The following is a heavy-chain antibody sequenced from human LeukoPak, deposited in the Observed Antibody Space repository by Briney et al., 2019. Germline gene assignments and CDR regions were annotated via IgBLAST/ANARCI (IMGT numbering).Heavy chain of an antibody. CDR2: IYHSGST. V-gene: IGHV4-30-2*01. Sequence: SQTLSLTCTVSGGSISSGGYYWSWIRQPPGKGLEWIGYIYHSGSTYYNPSLKSRVTISVDRSKNQFSLKLSSVTAADTAVYYCARGSGLWSGYVDYWGQGTLVTVSS. D-gene: IGHD3-3*01. CDR1: GGSISSGGYY. CDR3: ARGSGLWSGYVDY. J-gene: IGHJ4*02.